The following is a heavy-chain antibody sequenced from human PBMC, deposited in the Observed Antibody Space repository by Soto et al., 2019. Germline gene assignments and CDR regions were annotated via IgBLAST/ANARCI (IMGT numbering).Heavy chain of an antibody. V-gene: IGHV3-48*01. J-gene: IGHJ4*02. CDR1: GFTFSSYS. Sequence: GESLKISCAASGFTFSSYSMNWVRQAPGKGLEWVSYISSSSSTIYYADSVKGRFTISRDNAKNSLYLQMNSLRAEDTAVYYCARAPAKIAAAGYYFDYWGQGTLVTVSS. D-gene: IGHD6-13*01. CDR2: ISSSSSTI. CDR3: ARAPAKIAAAGYYFDY.